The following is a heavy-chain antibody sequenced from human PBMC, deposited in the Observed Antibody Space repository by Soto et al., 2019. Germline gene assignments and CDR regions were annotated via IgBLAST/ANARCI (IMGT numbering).Heavy chain of an antibody. CDR2: ISYDGSNK. Sequence: GGSLRLSCAASGFTLSSYAMHWVRQAPGKGLEWVAVISYDGSNKYYADSVKGRFTISRDNSKNTLYLQMNSLRAEDTAVYYCARGSRHYYYGSGSSKHWGQGTLVTVSS. CDR1: GFTLSSYA. D-gene: IGHD3-10*01. V-gene: IGHV3-30-3*01. CDR3: ARGSRHYYYGSGSSKH. J-gene: IGHJ4*02.